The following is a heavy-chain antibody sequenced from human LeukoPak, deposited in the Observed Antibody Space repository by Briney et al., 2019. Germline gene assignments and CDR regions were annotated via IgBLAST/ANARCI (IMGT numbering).Heavy chain of an antibody. CDR2: INTGGST. CDR3: ARGLVTLDY. CDR1: GFKVSSNY. V-gene: IGHV3-53*01. D-gene: IGHD1-26*01. Sequence: PGGSLRLSCAASGFKVSSNYMSWVRQAPGKGLAWVSLINTGGSTYYADSVKGLFTMSRDNSKNTLYLQMNSLRAEDTAVYYCARGLVTLDYWGQGTLVTVSS. J-gene: IGHJ4*02.